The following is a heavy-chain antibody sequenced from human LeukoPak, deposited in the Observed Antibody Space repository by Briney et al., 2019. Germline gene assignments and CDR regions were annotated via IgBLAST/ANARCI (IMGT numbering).Heavy chain of an antibody. Sequence: GGSLRLSCAASGSTFSSYGMHWARQAPGKGLEWVAVIWYDGSNKYYADSVRGRFTISRGNSKNTLYLQMNSLRAEDTAVYYCARGSPAFDYWGQGTLVTVSS. J-gene: IGHJ4*02. CDR1: GSTFSSYG. CDR2: IWYDGSNK. CDR3: ARGSPAFDY. V-gene: IGHV3-33*01.